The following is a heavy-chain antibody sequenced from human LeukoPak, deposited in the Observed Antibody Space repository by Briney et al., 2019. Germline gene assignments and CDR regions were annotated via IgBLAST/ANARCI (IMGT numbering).Heavy chain of an antibody. Sequence: GGSLRLSCAASAFSLNAYNMNWVRQAPGKGLEWVSAISGSGGSTYYADSVKGRFTISRDNSKNTLYLQMNSLRAEDTAVYYCAKQGIAAAGTWNDYWGQGTLVTVSS. D-gene: IGHD6-13*01. J-gene: IGHJ4*02. CDR2: ISGSGGST. CDR3: AKQGIAAAGTWNDY. CDR1: AFSLNAYN. V-gene: IGHV3-23*01.